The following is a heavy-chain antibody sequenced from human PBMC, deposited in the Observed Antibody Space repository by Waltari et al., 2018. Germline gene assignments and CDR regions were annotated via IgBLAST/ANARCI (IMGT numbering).Heavy chain of an antibody. CDR1: GFTFSSYA. D-gene: IGHD1-26*01. CDR2: MSYDGSNK. Sequence: QVQLVESGGGVVQPGRSLRLSCAASGFTFSSYAMHWVRQAPGKGLEWVGVMSYDGSNKYYADSVKGRFTISRDNSKNTLYLQMNSLRAEDTAVYYCARDESGRGNYFDYWGQGTLVTVSS. V-gene: IGHV3-30*01. CDR3: ARDESGRGNYFDY. J-gene: IGHJ4*02.